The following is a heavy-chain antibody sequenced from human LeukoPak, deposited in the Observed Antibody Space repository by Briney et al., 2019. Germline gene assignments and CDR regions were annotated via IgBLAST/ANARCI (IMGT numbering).Heavy chain of an antibody. CDR2: ISYDGSNK. V-gene: IGHV3-30*18. Sequence: PGRSLRLSCAASGFTLSAYAMHWVRQAPGKGLEWVALISYDGSNKYYADFVKGRFTISRDSSKNTLCLQVNSLRAEDTAVYYCAKEGLGSSWYPNYFDYWGQGTLVTVSS. D-gene: IGHD6-13*01. J-gene: IGHJ4*02. CDR3: AKEGLGSSWYPNYFDY. CDR1: GFTLSAYA.